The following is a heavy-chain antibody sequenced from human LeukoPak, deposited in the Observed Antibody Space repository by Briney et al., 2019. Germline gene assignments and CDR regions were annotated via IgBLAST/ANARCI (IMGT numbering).Heavy chain of an antibody. CDR1: GFTFSSYA. CDR3: ARGLEVVTAIAQGWFDP. V-gene: IGHV3-30-3*01. Sequence: GGSLRLSCAGSGFTFSSYAMHWVRQAPGKGLEWVAVISYDGSNKYYADSVKGRVTISRDNSKNTLYLQMNSLRAEDTAVYYCARGLEVVTAIAQGWFDPWGQGTLVTVSS. D-gene: IGHD2-21*02. CDR2: ISYDGSNK. J-gene: IGHJ5*02.